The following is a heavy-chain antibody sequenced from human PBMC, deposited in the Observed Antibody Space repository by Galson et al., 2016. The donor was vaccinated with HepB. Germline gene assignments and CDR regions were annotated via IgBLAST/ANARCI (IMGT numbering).Heavy chain of an antibody. CDR3: ARWSRATGSSLDF. CDR2: ISSNSLYI. Sequence: SLRLSCTASGFNFSTFTVNWVRQAPGQGLEWVWSISSNSLYIYYAHSLRGSFTVSRDNSKNSLFLQMNSLGAEDTAIYYCARWSRATGSSLDFWGQGTLVTVS. V-gene: IGHV3-21*06. J-gene: IGHJ4*02. D-gene: IGHD3-10*01. CDR1: GFNFSTFT.